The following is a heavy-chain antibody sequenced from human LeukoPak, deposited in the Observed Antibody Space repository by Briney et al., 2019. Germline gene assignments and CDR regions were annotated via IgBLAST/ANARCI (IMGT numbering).Heavy chain of an antibody. CDR3: ARGGHYYDSSGYYYSIDY. Sequence: GGSLRLSCAASGFTFSSYAMSWVRQAPGKGLEWVSAISGSGGSTYYADSVKGRFTISRDNSKNTLYLQMNSLRAEDTAVYYCARGGHYYDSSGYYYSIDYWGQGTLVTVSS. J-gene: IGHJ4*02. V-gene: IGHV3-23*01. CDR2: ISGSGGST. CDR1: GFTFSSYA. D-gene: IGHD3-22*01.